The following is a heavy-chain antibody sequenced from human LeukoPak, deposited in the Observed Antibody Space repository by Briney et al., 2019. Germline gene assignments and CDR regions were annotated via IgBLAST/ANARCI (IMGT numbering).Heavy chain of an antibody. J-gene: IGHJ3*02. CDR2: IKQDGSEN. CDR1: GFTFGVYA. Sequence: GGSLRLACPAAGFTFGVYAMGWARQAPGKGLGWVANIKQDGSENYYVDSVKGRFTISRDNAKNSLYLQMNSLRAEDTAVYYCARLQGAYYYDSSGYPLTVLFDIWGQGTMVTVSS. V-gene: IGHV3-7*01. CDR3: ARLQGAYYYDSSGYPLTVLFDI. D-gene: IGHD3-22*01.